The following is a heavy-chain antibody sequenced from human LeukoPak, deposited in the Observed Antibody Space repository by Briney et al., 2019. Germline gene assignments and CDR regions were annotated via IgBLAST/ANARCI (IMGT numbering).Heavy chain of an antibody. CDR2: IYYSGST. CDR3: ARDRGIAAAGNHHLYYGMDV. CDR1: GGSISSGGYY. J-gene: IGHJ6*02. D-gene: IGHD6-13*01. Sequence: PSETLSLTCTVSGGSISSGGYYWSWIRQHPGKGLEWIGYIYYSGSTYYNPSLKSRVTISVDTSKNQFSLKLSSVTAADTAVYYCARDRGIAAAGNHHLYYGMDVWGQGTTVTVSS. V-gene: IGHV4-31*03.